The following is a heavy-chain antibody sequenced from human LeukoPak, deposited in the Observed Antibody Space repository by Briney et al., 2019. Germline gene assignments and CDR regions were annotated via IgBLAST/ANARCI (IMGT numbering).Heavy chain of an antibody. J-gene: IGHJ3*02. D-gene: IGHD1-26*01. CDR3: ARDLYSGSSRGAFDI. V-gene: IGHV1-69*04. Sequence: ASVKVSCKASGGTFSSYAISWVRQAPGQGLEWMGRIIPILGIANYAQKFQGRVTITADKSTSTAYMELSSLRSEDTAVYYCARDLYSGSSRGAFDIWGQGTMVTVSS. CDR2: IIPILGIA. CDR1: GGTFSSYA.